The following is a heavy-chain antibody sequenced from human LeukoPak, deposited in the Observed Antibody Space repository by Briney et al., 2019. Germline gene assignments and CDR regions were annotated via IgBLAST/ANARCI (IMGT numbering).Heavy chain of an antibody. D-gene: IGHD2-8*01. J-gene: IGHJ4*02. CDR2: THYSDST. Sequence: SETLSLTCTVSGGSISSSSYYWTWIRQPPGEGLEWIGYTHYSDSTNYNSSLRSRATISIDASKNQFSLRLTSITPADTAVYYCARYYCPRGSCYHFDYWGQGTLVTVTS. CDR3: ARYYCPRGSCYHFDY. V-gene: IGHV4-61*01. CDR1: GGSISSSSYY.